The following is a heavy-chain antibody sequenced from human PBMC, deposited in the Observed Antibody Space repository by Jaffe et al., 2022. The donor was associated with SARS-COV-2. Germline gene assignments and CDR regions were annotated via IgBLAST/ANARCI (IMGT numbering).Heavy chain of an antibody. D-gene: IGHD5-18*01. CDR2: ISYDGSNK. J-gene: IGHJ4*02. CDR3: ARDWDTAMCLDY. CDR1: GFTFSSYA. V-gene: IGHV3-30-3*01. Sequence: QVQLVESGGGVVQPGRSLRLSCAASGFTFSSYAMHWVRQAPGKGLEWVAVISYDGSNKYYADSVKGRFTISRDNSKNTLYLQMNSLRAEDTAVYYCARDWDTAMCLDYWGQGTLVTVSS.